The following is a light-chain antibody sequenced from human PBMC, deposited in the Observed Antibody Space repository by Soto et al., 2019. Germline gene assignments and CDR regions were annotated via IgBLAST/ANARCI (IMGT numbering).Light chain of an antibody. V-gene: IGLV2-23*01. CDR2: EGS. CDR1: SSDDGSYNL. CDR3: CSYAGSSTYV. J-gene: IGLJ1*01. Sequence: QSALTQPASVSGSPGQSITISCTGTSSDDGSYNLVSWYQQHPGKAPKLMIYEGSKRPSGVSNRFSGSKSGNTASLTISGLQAEDEADYYCCSYAGSSTYVFGTGTQLTVL.